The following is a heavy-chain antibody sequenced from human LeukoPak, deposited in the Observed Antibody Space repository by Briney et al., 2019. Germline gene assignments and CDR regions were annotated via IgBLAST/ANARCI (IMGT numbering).Heavy chain of an antibody. Sequence: PSETLSLTCTVSGGSISSYYWSWIRQPAGKGLEWVGRIYTSGSTNYNPSLKRRVTMSVDTSKNQFSLKLSSLTAADTAVYYCARWVLYYYDSSGYPKGNWFDPWGQGTLVTVSS. D-gene: IGHD3-22*01. J-gene: IGHJ5*02. CDR1: GGSISSYY. CDR3: ARWVLYYYDSSGYPKGNWFDP. CDR2: IYTSGST. V-gene: IGHV4-4*07.